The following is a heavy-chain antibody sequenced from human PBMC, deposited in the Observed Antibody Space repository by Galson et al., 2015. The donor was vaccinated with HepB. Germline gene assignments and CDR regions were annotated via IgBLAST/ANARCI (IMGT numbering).Heavy chain of an antibody. V-gene: IGHV1-18*04. CDR2: ISGYNGET. Sequence: SVKVSCKASGFAFSNFGIIWVRQAAGQGLEWMGWISGYNGETRYAQKVQDRAILTTDTSTNTAYMALRCLRFDDAAIYYCARAAGGSMIVVPPSRAFDIWGQGTNVTVSS. CDR3: ARAAGGSMIVVPPSRAFDI. J-gene: IGHJ3*02. CDR1: GFAFSNFG. D-gene: IGHD3/OR15-3a*01.